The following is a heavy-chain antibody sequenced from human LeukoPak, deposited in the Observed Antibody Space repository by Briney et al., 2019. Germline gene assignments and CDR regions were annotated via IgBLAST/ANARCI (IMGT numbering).Heavy chain of an antibody. D-gene: IGHD3-10*01. CDR2: MNPNSGNT. CDR1: GYTFTSYD. Sequence: GASVKVSCKASGYTFTSYDINWVRQATGQGLEWMGWMNPNSGNTGYAQKFQGRVTMTRNTSISTAYMELSSLRSEDTAVYYCARAGIMVRGDDTPYYYYGMDVWGQGTTVTVSS. V-gene: IGHV1-8*01. CDR3: ARAGIMVRGDDTPYYYYGMDV. J-gene: IGHJ6*02.